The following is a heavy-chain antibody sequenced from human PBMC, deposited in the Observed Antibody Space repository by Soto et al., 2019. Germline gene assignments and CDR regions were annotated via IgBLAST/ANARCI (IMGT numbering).Heavy chain of an antibody. CDR1: GYTFSTYY. CDR3: ARDDAISGRARAFDG. V-gene: IGHV1-18*01. D-gene: IGHD1-26*01. CDR2: ISGFNGNT. Sequence: QVRLVQSGTVVTEPGASVKVSYKASGYTFSTYYISWVRQAPGQGLQWMGWISGFNGNTFSPQEVQDRVVMTMDTSTTTGYMELTSLRAADTAVYYCARDDAISGRARAFDGWGQGTLVIVSS. J-gene: IGHJ3*01.